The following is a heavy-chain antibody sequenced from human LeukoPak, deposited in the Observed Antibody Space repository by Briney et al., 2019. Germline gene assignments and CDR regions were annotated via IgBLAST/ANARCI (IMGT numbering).Heavy chain of an antibody. CDR3: ARDGYYYDSSGYPGAFDI. CDR1: GFTVSSNY. J-gene: IGHJ3*02. D-gene: IGHD3-22*01. CDR2: IYSGGST. V-gene: IGHV3-53*01. Sequence: GGSLRLSCAASGFTVSSNYMSWVRQAPGKGLEWVSVIYSGGSTYYADSVKGRFAISRDNSKNTLYLQMNSLRAEDTAVYYCARDGYYYDSSGYPGAFDIWGQGTMVTVSS.